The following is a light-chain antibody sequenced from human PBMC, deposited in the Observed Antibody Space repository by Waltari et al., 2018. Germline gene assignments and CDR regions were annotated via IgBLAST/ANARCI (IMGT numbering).Light chain of an antibody. CDR3: ASWDDTHYV. J-gene: IGLJ1*01. Sequence: QSVLTQPPSASETPGQRVTISCPGSISNLGSNYLYLYQHPPGTAPKLLIYRNNRRPSGVPDRFSASKYGTSASLAISGLRSEDEGVYYCASWDDTHYVFGTGTKVTVL. CDR2: RNN. CDR1: ISNLGSNY. V-gene: IGLV1-47*01.